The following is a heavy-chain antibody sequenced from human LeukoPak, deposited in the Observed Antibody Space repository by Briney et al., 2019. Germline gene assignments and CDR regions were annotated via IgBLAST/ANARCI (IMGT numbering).Heavy chain of an antibody. CDR1: GFSFSTYW. CDR3: VKDKHRDGYTYGVYDS. D-gene: IGHD5-12*01. V-gene: IGHV3-74*01. Sequence: GGSLRLSCVASGFSFSTYWMHWVRQAPGKGLVWVSRIDNGGTTTLYADSVRGRFTISRDNAKNSLDLQMSSLRPEDTALYYCVKDKHRDGYTYGVYDSWGQGTLITVSS. J-gene: IGHJ5*01. CDR2: IDNGGTTT.